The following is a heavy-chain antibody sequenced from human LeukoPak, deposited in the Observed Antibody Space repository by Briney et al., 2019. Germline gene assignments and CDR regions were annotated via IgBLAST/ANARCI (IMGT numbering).Heavy chain of an antibody. CDR3: IQWYHPHAPLPY. CDR2: IKSKTDGGTT. V-gene: IGHV3-15*01. CDR1: GFTFSNAW. J-gene: IGHJ4*02. D-gene: IGHD1-14*01. Sequence: GGSLRLSCAASGFTFSNAWMSWVRQAPGKGLEWVGRIKSKTDGGTTDYAAPVKGRFTISRDDSKNTLYLQMNSLKTEDTAVYYCIQWYHPHAPLPYWGQGTLVTVSS.